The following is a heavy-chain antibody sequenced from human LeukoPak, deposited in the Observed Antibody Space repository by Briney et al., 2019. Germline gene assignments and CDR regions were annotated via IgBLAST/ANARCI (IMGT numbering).Heavy chain of an antibody. Sequence: PGGSLRLSCAASGFTFSSYWMSWVRQAPGKGLEWVANIKQDGSEKYYVDSVKGRFTISRDNAENSLYLQMNSPRAEDTAVYYCARDNSEWLLHYYYYGMDVWGQGTTVTVSS. V-gene: IGHV3-7*03. CDR3: ARDNSEWLLHYYYYGMDV. CDR1: GFTFSSYW. CDR2: IKQDGSEK. J-gene: IGHJ6*02. D-gene: IGHD3-3*01.